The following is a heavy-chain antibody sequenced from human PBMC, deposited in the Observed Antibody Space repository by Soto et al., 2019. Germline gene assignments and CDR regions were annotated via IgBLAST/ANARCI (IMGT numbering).Heavy chain of an antibody. J-gene: IGHJ6*02. CDR3: ARGPPGIAAAGYYYYYGMDV. Sequence: QVQLVQSGAEVKKPGSSVKVSCKASGGTFSSYAISWVRQAPGQGLEWMGGIIPIFGTANYAQKFQGGVTLTADESTSTAYMELSSLRSEDTAVYYCARGPPGIAAAGYYYYYGMDVWGQGTTVTVSS. CDR2: IIPIFGTA. CDR1: GGTFSSYA. V-gene: IGHV1-69*12. D-gene: IGHD6-13*01.